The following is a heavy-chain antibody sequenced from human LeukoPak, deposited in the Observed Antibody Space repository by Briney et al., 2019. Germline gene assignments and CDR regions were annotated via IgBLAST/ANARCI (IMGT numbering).Heavy chain of an antibody. D-gene: IGHD2-2*01. Sequence: ASVKVSCKASGYTFTGYYMHWVRPAPGQGLEWMGRINPNSGGSNYAQKFQGRVTMTRDTSISTAYMELSRLRSDDTAVYYCASGYCSSTSCHGFIDYWGQGTLVTVSS. CDR2: INPNSGGS. CDR3: ASGYCSSTSCHGFIDY. V-gene: IGHV1-2*06. CDR1: GYTFTGYY. J-gene: IGHJ4*02.